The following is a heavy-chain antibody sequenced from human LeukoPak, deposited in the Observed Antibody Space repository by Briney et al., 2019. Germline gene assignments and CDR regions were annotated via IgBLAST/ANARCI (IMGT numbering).Heavy chain of an antibody. J-gene: IGHJ4*02. V-gene: IGHV4-30-2*01. Sequence: SQTLSLTCAVSGGSISSGGYCWSWIPQPPGKGLEWIGYIYHRGNTYYNPYLKSRVTISVDRSKNQFSLKLSSVTAADTAVYYCARSHYYGSGSLDYWGQGTLVTVSS. D-gene: IGHD3-10*01. CDR2: IYHRGNT. CDR3: ARSHYYGSGSLDY. CDR1: GGSISSGGYC.